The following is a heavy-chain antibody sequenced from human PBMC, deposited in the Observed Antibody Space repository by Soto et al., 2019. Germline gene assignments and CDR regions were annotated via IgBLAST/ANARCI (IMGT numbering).Heavy chain of an antibody. CDR1: GGSFSGYY. J-gene: IGHJ4*02. D-gene: IGHD7-27*01. V-gene: IGHV4-34*01. CDR3: ARGWGRIFDY. CDR2: INHSGST. Sequence: SETLSLTCAVYGGSFSGYYWNWIRQPPGKGLEWIGEINHSGSTNYNPSLKSRVTISVDTSKNQFSLKLNSVTAADTAVYYCARGWGRIFDYWGQGTLVTVSS.